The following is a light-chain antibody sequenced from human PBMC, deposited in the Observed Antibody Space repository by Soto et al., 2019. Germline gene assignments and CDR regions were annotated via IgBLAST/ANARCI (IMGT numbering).Light chain of an antibody. CDR3: QQYNDYSWT. CDR1: LSSDIW. CDR2: KAS. Sequence: IQMTQSPSTLSAAVGDRVSITCRASLSSDIWLAWYQQKPGKAPRFLIYKASSLESGVPSRFSGSGYGTEFTITISSLQPDDFATYYCQQYNDYSWTFGHGTKVEIK. J-gene: IGKJ1*01. V-gene: IGKV1-5*03.